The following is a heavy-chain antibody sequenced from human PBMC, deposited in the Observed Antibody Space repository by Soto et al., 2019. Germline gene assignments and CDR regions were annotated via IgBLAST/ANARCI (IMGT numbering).Heavy chain of an antibody. CDR3: AKDGGYGDYGFWYYYGMDV. Sequence: GGSLRLSCAASGFTFSSYAMSWVRQAPGKGLEWVSAISGSGGSTYYADSVKGRFTISRDNSKNTLYLQMNSLRAEDTDVYYWAKDGGYGDYGFWYYYGMDVWGQGTTVTVSS. J-gene: IGHJ6*02. CDR1: GFTFSSYA. CDR2: ISGSGGST. V-gene: IGHV3-23*01. D-gene: IGHD4-17*01.